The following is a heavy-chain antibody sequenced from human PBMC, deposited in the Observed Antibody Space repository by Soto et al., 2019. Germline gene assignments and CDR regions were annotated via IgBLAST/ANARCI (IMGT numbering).Heavy chain of an antibody. J-gene: IGHJ6*02. V-gene: IGHV3-23*01. CDR2: ISGSGATT. D-gene: IGHD3-10*01. CDR3: AKAPTKWRGGYYGMDV. CDR1: GFTFSNYA. Sequence: PGGSLRLSCAASGFTFSNYAMSWVRQVPGKGLEWVSAISGSGATTYYADSVQGRFTISRDNSKNTLYLQLNSLRAGDTALYYCAKAPTKWRGGYYGMDVWGQGTTVTVSS.